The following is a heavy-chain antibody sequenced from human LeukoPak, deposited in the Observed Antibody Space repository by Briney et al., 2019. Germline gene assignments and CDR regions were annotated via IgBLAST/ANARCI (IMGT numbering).Heavy chain of an antibody. CDR3: ARVISSSWGYYYYMDV. Sequence: KSSETLSLTCTVSGGSISSYYWSWIRQPPGKGLEWIGYIYYSGSTNYNPSLKSRVTISVDTSKNHFSLKLSSVTAADTAVYYCARVISSSWGYYYYMDVWGKGTTVTVSS. D-gene: IGHD6-13*01. V-gene: IGHV4-59*01. J-gene: IGHJ6*03. CDR2: IYYSGST. CDR1: GGSISSYY.